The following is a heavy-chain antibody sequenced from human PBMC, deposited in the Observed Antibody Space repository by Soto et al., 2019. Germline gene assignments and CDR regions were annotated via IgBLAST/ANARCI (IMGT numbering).Heavy chain of an antibody. V-gene: IGHV3-23*01. CDR1: GFTFNTYA. D-gene: IGHD2-21*02. CDR3: AKGFIVVVTAIRPDDNFDV. Sequence: GGSLRLSGAASGFTFNTYAMNWVRQAPGKGLEWVASISGSGGTINYADSLRGRFTTSRDTSKNTLYLQMNSLSAKDTAVYYCAKGFIVVVTAIRPDDNFDVWGQGTMVTVSS. J-gene: IGHJ3*01. CDR2: ISGSGGTI.